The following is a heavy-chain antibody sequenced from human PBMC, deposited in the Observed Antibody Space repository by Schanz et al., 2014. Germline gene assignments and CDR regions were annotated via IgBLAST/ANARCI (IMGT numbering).Heavy chain of an antibody. V-gene: IGHV1-69*02. Sequence: QVQLVQSEAEVKKPGSSVKVSCKASGGTFSSYTISWVRQAPGQGLEWMGRIIPILVIANYAQNFQGRVTITADKSTSAAYMELTSLRSEDTAVYYCAGTYCSSTSCYTGYYYMDVWGKGTTVTVSS. D-gene: IGHD2-2*02. CDR1: GGTFSSYT. J-gene: IGHJ6*03. CDR2: IIPILVIA. CDR3: AGTYCSSTSCYTGYYYMDV.